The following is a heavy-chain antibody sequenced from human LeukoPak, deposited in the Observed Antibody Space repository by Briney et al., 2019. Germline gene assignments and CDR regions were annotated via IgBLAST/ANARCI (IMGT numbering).Heavy chain of an antibody. V-gene: IGHV4-34*01. CDR1: GGPFSGYY. D-gene: IGHD3-10*01. J-gene: IGHJ4*02. CDR2: INHSGTT. Sequence: TSETLSLTCAVYGGPFSGYYWSWIRQPPGKGLEWIGEINHSGTTNYNPSLKSRVTMSVDTSKNQFSLKLTSVTAADTAVYYCARQNYGSAPLRYWGQGTLVTVSS. CDR3: ARQNYGSAPLRY.